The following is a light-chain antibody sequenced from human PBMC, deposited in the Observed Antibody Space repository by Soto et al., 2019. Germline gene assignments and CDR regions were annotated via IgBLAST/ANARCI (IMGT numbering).Light chain of an antibody. CDR2: DVS. Sequence: QSALTQPASVSGSPGQSITISCTGTSSDVGGYHYVSWYQQHPGKAPKLMIYDVSNRPSGVSNRFSGSKSGNTASLTISGLQAEYEADYYCSSYTSSSTLVFGTGTKVIVL. J-gene: IGLJ1*01. CDR1: SSDVGGYHY. CDR3: SSYTSSSTLV. V-gene: IGLV2-14*01.